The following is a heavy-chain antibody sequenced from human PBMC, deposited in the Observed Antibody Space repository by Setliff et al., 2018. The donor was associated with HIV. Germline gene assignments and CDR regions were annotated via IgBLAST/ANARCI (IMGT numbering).Heavy chain of an antibody. CDR2: FYHSGST. D-gene: IGHD1-26*01. CDR3: AREARYSGDGFHYYYYYMDV. V-gene: IGHV4-59*01. Sequence: SETLSLTCTVSGGSINTYYWTWIRQSPGKGLEWIGYFYHSGSTNYNPSLKSRVSISVDTSKNEFSLNLSSLTAADTAVYYCAREARYSGDGFHYYYYYMDVWGKGATVTVSS. CDR1: GGSINTYY. J-gene: IGHJ6*03.